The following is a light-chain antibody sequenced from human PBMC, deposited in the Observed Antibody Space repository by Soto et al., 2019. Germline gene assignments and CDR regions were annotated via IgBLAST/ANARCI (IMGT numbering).Light chain of an antibody. J-gene: IGKJ1*01. CDR1: QSIRSY. V-gene: IGKV1-39*01. CDR3: QQSYSTHTWT. CDR2: DAS. Sequence: DIQRTHSPSSLSASMVYKVTITFRASQSIRSYLNWVQQKPGKAPKLLIYDASSLQTGVPSRFSGSGSGTDFSLTISSLKPQDFANYYCQQSYSTHTWTFGHGTQVDIK.